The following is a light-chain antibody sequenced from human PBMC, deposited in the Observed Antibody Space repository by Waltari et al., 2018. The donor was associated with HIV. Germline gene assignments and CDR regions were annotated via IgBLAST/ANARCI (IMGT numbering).Light chain of an antibody. CDR2: EFT. V-gene: IGLV2-14*03. Sequence: QPALTQPASVSGSPGQSITISCTGTSRAVGSTKYVSSYQQHPGKAPKLMIYEFTNRPSGVPDRFSGSKSGTSASLAITGLQPEDESDYHCQSYDSTLSGWVFGGGTKLTVL. CDR3: QSYDSTLSGWV. CDR1: SRAVGSTKY. J-gene: IGLJ3*02.